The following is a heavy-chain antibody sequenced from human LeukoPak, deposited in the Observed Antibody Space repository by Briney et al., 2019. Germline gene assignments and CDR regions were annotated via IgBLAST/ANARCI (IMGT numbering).Heavy chain of an antibody. D-gene: IGHD3/OR15-3a*01. Sequence: GGSLRLSCAASGFIFSINAMNWVRQAPGEGLEWVSTINYSGGSTYYADSVKGRFTISRDNSKNTLFLQMNSLRAEDTAVYYCAKGGLVHPLHIWGQGTMVTVSS. CDR3: AKGGLVHPLHI. J-gene: IGHJ3*02. CDR1: GFIFSINA. CDR2: INYSGGST. V-gene: IGHV3-23*01.